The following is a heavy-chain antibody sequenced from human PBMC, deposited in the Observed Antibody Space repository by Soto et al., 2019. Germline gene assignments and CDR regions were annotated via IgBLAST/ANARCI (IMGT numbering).Heavy chain of an antibody. V-gene: IGHV4-30-4*01. D-gene: IGHD7-27*01. Sequence: SETLSLTCSVSGDSISNLDYFWAWIRQPPGQALEYIGYIYKSATTYYNPSFESRVAISVDTSKIQFSLNVTSVTAADTAVYFCARGRYCLTGRCFPNWFDSWGQGALVTVSS. CDR3: ARGRYCLTGRCFPNWFDS. CDR2: IYKSATT. CDR1: GDSISNLDYF. J-gene: IGHJ5*01.